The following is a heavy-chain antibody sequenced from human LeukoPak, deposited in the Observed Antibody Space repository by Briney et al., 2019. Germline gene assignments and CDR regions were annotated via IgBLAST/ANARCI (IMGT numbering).Heavy chain of an antibody. CDR3: ARGARAGYNLEPFDN. Sequence: SETLSLTCTVSGGSISSGSYYWGWIRQPPGKGLEWIGNIYYSGSTSYNPSLKSRVTISVDTSKNQFSLELSSVTDADTAVYYCARGARAGYNLEPFDNWGQGTLVTVSS. CDR2: IYYSGST. V-gene: IGHV4-39*01. D-gene: IGHD5-24*01. J-gene: IGHJ4*02. CDR1: GGSISSGSYY.